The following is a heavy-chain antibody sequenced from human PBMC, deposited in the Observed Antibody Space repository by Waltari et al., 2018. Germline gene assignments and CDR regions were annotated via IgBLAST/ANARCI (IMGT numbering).Heavy chain of an antibody. CDR3: ARAYSRRAYYYYYMDV. CDR2: IYYSGST. J-gene: IGHJ6*03. D-gene: IGHD5-18*01. Sequence: QVQLQESGSGLVKPSETLSLTCTVSGGSISSYYWSWIRQPPGKGLEWIGYIYYSGSTNYNPSLKSRVTISVDTSKNQFSLKLSSVTAADTTVYYCARAYSRRAYYYYYMDVWGKGTTVTVSS. V-gene: IGHV4-59*01. CDR1: GGSISSYY.